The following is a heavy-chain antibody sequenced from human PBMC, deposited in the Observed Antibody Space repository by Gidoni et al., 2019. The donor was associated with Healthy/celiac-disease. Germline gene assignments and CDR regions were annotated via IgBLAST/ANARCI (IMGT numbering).Heavy chain of an antibody. CDR2: IYYSGST. Sequence: QLQLQESGPGLVKPSETLSLTCTVSGGSISSSSYYWGWIRQPPGKGLEWIGSIYYSGSTYYNPSLKSRVTISVDTSKNQFSLKLSSVTAADTAVYYCARLTPEDSSSWYVDYWGQGTLVTVSS. V-gene: IGHV4-39*01. CDR1: GGSISSSSYY. CDR3: ARLTPEDSSSWYVDY. J-gene: IGHJ4*02. D-gene: IGHD6-13*01.